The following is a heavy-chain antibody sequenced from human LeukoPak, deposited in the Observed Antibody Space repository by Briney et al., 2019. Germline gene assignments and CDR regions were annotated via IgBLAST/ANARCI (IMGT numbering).Heavy chain of an antibody. CDR1: GFTFSSYW. V-gene: IGHV3-7*01. D-gene: IGHD5-18*01. J-gene: IGHJ4*02. CDR3: ARHLSGITGYTYGRGIDY. Sequence: GGSLRLSCAASGFTFSSYWMGWVRQAPGKGLEWVANIKQDGSEKYYVDSVKGRFTISRDNAKKSLYLQMNSLRAEDTAVYYCARHLSGITGYTYGRGIDYWGQGTLVTVSS. CDR2: IKQDGSEK.